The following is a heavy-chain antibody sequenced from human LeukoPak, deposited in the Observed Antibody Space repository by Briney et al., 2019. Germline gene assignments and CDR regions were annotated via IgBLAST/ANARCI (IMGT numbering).Heavy chain of an antibody. CDR1: DDSITTSY. Sequence: SETLSLTCTVSDDSITTSYWSWIRQAPGTGLEWIGYSSNSGVSNYKPSLRGRVTMSVDTSKNQFSLMLSSVTAADTAVYYCARHGSWYNYFDPWGQGILVIVSS. CDR3: ARHGSWYNYFDP. J-gene: IGHJ5*02. V-gene: IGHV4-59*01. CDR2: SSNSGVS. D-gene: IGHD3-10*01.